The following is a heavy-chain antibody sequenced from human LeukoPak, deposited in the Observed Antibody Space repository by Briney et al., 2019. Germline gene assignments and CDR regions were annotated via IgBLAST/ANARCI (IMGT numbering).Heavy chain of an antibody. J-gene: IGHJ4*02. CDR1: GFSLSTSGMR. CDR2: IDWDDDK. V-gene: IGHV2-70*04. D-gene: IGHD2-21*02. CDR3: ARVRCGGDCYPDY. Sequence: SGPALVKPTQTLTLTCTFSGFSLSTSGMRVSWIRQPPEKALEWLARIDWDDDKFYSTSLKTRLTISKDTSKSQVVLTMTNMDPVGTATYYCARVRCGGDCYPDYWGQGTLVTVSS.